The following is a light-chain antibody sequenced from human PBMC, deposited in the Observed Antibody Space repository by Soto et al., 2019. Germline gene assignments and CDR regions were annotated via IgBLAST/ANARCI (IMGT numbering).Light chain of an antibody. V-gene: IGKV1-5*01. J-gene: IGKJ4*01. Sequence: DIQLIQSPATLSASVGDRITITCRASENIFKFLAWYQQRSGRAPHLLIYAASDLETGVPSRFSGRGSGTDSTLTIDSLQPDDSATYYCQHYNPQSITFGGGTKVDVK. CDR3: QHYNPQSIT. CDR1: ENIFKF. CDR2: AAS.